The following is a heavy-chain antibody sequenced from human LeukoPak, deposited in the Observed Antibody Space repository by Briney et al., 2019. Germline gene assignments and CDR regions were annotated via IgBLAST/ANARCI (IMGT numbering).Heavy chain of an antibody. V-gene: IGHV3-21*01. Sequence: PGGSLRLSCAASGFTFSSYSMNWVRQAPGKGLEWVSSISSSSSYIYYADSVKGRFTISRDNAKNSLYLQMNSLRAEDTAVYYCAKEPGEGGSAFDYWGQGTLVTVYS. CDR2: ISSSSSYI. J-gene: IGHJ4*02. D-gene: IGHD3-16*01. CDR1: GFTFSSYS. CDR3: AKEPGEGGSAFDY.